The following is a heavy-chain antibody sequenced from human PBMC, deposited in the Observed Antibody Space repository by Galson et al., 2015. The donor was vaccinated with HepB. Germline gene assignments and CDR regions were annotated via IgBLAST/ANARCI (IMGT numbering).Heavy chain of an antibody. CDR1: GFTFSSYE. CDR3: ATRSSGWYKAGGY. Sequence: SLRLSCAASGFTFSSYEMNWVRQAPGKGLEWVPYISSSGSTIYYADSVKGRFTISRDNAKNSLYLQMNSLRAEDTAVYYCATRSSGWYKAGGYWGQGTLVTVSS. J-gene: IGHJ4*02. D-gene: IGHD6-19*01. CDR2: ISSSGSTI. V-gene: IGHV3-48*03.